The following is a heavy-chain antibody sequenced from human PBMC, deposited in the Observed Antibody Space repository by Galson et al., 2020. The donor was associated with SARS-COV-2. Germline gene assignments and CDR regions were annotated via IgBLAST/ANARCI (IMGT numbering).Heavy chain of an antibody. D-gene: IGHD6-19*01. Sequence: GGSLRLSCVASGFSFSDYAMTWVRQVPGGGLEWVSVIYANAERTYAAETFKGRFIISRDNSRNTLYLQLNNLRVDDTAVYYCAKGHATYTSGWALFGYWGQGARVAVSS. CDR3: AKGHATYTSGWALFGY. J-gene: IGHJ4*02. CDR1: GFSFSDYA. CDR2: IYANAERT. V-gene: IGHV3-23*01.